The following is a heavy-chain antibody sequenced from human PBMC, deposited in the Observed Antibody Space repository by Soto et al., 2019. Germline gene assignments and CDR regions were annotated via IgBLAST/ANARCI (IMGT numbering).Heavy chain of an antibody. J-gene: IGHJ4*02. Sequence: PSETLSLTCTVSGGSISSSSYYWGWIRQPPXKGLEWIGSIYYSGSTYYNPSLKSRVTISVDTSKNQFSLKLSSVTAADTAVYYCARLGMVTIFGPSVFSFFDYWGQGTLVTVSS. V-gene: IGHV4-39*01. D-gene: IGHD3-3*01. CDR1: GGSISSSSYY. CDR3: ARLGMVTIFGPSVFSFFDY. CDR2: IYYSGST.